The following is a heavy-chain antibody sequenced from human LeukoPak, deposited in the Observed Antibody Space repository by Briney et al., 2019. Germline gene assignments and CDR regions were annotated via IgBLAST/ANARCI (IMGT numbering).Heavy chain of an antibody. V-gene: IGHV3-43*01. CDR3: AKDIGGYCSGGSCYSGGAFDT. CDR2: ISWDGGST. D-gene: IGHD2-15*01. Sequence: PGGSLRLSCAASGFTFYDYTMHWVRQAPGKGLEWVSLISWDGGSTYYADSVKGRFTISRDNSKNSLYLQMNSLRPEDTALYYCAKDIGGYCSGGSCYSGGAFDTWGQGTMVTVSS. J-gene: IGHJ3*02. CDR1: GFTFYDYT.